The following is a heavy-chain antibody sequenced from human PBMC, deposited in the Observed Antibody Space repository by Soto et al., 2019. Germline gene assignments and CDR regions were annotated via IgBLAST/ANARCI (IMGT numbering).Heavy chain of an antibody. CDR3: AKDSVIVFVPDDPDAFAI. Sequence: GGSLRLSCAASGFTFSSYAMSWVRQAPGKGLEWVSAISGSGGSTYYADSVKGRFTISRDNSKNTLYLQMNSLRAEDTAVYYCAKDSVIVFVPDDPDAFAISGQGTMVTVSS. D-gene: IGHD2-21*01. CDR1: GFTFSSYA. V-gene: IGHV3-23*01. CDR2: ISGSGGST. J-gene: IGHJ3*02.